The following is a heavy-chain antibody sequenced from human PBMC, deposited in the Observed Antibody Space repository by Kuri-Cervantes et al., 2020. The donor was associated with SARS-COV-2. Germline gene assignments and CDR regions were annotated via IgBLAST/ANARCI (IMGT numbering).Heavy chain of an antibody. Sequence: GESLKISCAASGFTFSGSAMHWVRQASGKGLEWVGRIRSKANSYATAYAASVKGRFTISRDDSKNTAYLQMNSLKTEDTAVYYCTRRRWELLPDDAFDIWGQGTVVTVSS. V-gene: IGHV3-73*01. D-gene: IGHD1-26*01. CDR3: TRRRWELLPDDAFDI. CDR1: GFTFSGSA. J-gene: IGHJ3*02. CDR2: IRSKANSYAT.